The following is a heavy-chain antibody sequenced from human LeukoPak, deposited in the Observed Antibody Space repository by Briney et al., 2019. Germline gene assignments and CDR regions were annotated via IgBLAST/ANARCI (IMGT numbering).Heavy chain of an antibody. D-gene: IGHD6-19*01. CDR3: AKTTAGHSSGRDPGWPVDY. CDR2: ISGSGGST. Sequence: GGSLRLSCAASGFTFCSYAVTWVRQAPGKGLEWVSHISGSGGSTYNADSVKGRFTISRDNSKNTVYLQMNSLRAEDTAVYYCAKTTAGHSSGRDPGWPVDYWGQGTLVTVSS. J-gene: IGHJ4*02. V-gene: IGHV3-23*01. CDR1: GFTFCSYA.